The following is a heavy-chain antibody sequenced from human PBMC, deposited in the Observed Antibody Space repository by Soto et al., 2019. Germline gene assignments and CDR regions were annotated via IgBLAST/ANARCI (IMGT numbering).Heavy chain of an antibody. D-gene: IGHD4-17*01. CDR3: ARGRPEDYGDTDYFDY. V-gene: IGHV4-31*03. CDR2: SYYSGST. J-gene: IGHJ4*02. Sequence: QVQLQESGPGLVKPSQTLSLTCNVSGVSISSGGYDWSWIRQHPAKGLEWIWHSYYSGSTYYNPSLKIRVTISVDTSKNQFSMTLSSVTAADTAVYYCARGRPEDYGDTDYFDYWGQGALVTVSS. CDR1: GVSISSGGYD.